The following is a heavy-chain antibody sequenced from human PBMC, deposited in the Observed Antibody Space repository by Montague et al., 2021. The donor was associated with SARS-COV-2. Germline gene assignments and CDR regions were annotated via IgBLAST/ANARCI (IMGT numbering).Heavy chain of an antibody. J-gene: IGHJ4*02. Sequence: SETLSLTYTVSGASISSSSFFWGWIRQPPGKGLEWIGTVSYSGDYNYMPSLESQVTISVDTSKNQFSLKLSSVTAADTAVYYCVEIVGAADYWGQGTLVTVSS. D-gene: IGHD1-26*01. CDR3: VEIVGAADY. V-gene: IGHV4-39*01. CDR1: GASISSSSFF. CDR2: VSYSGDY.